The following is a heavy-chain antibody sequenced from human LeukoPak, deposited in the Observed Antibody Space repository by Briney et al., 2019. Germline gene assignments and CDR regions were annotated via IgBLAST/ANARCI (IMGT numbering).Heavy chain of an antibody. CDR2: IYPGDSGT. V-gene: IGHV5-51*01. D-gene: IGHD3-22*01. CDR1: GYSFTSYW. Sequence: GESLKISCKGSGYSFTSYWIGWVRQMPGKGLEWMGIIYPGDSGTKYSPSFQGQVTISVDKSISTAYLQWSSLKASDTAMYYCARPYDSSGYWGGFDYWGQGTLVTVSS. CDR3: ARPYDSSGYWGGFDY. J-gene: IGHJ4*02.